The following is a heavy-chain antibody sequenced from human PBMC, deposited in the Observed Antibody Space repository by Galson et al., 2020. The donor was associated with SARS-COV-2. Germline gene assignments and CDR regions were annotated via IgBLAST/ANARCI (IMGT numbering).Heavy chain of an antibody. CDR3: ARGGGYDFWSGYYSWLAFDY. J-gene: IGHJ4*02. CDR2: INHSGST. V-gene: IGHV4-34*01. CDR1: GGSFSGYY. D-gene: IGHD3-3*01. Sequence: SETLSLTCAVYGGSFSGYYWSWIRQPPGKGLEWIGEINHSGSTNYNPSLKSRVTISVDTSKNQFSLKLSSVTAADTAVYYCARGGGYDFWSGYYSWLAFDYWGQGTLVTVSS.